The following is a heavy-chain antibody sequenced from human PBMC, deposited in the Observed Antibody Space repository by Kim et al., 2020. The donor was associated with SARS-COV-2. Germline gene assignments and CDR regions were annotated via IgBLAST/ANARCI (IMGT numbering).Heavy chain of an antibody. D-gene: IGHD3-9*01. J-gene: IGHJ3*01. V-gene: IGHV3-7*05. CDR1: GFPFSTYW. CDR3: ARDRLGVFSIDG. CDR2: IKYDGSDK. Sequence: GGSLRLSCAASGFPFSTYWMYWVRQAPGKGLEWLVNIKYDGSDKYYVDSVKGRFTVSRDNAKNSLYLHMTSLRAEDTAVYFCARDRLGVFSIDGWGHG.